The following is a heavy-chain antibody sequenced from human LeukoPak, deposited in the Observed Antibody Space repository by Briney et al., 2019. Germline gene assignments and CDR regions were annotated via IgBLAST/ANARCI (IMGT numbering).Heavy chain of an antibody. Sequence: GESLKISCKGSGYSFTSYWIGWVRQMPGKGLEWMGIIYPGDSDTRYSPSFQGQVTISADKSISTAYLKWSSLKASDTAMYYCARHGRYGDYVVDAFDIWGQGTMVTVSS. J-gene: IGHJ3*02. CDR2: IYPGDSDT. V-gene: IGHV5-51*01. CDR3: ARHGRYGDYVVDAFDI. CDR1: GYSFTSYW. D-gene: IGHD4-17*01.